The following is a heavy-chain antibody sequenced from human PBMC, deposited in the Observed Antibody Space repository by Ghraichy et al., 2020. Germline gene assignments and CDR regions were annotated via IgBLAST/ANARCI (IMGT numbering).Heavy chain of an antibody. J-gene: IGHJ3*01. D-gene: IGHD5-18*01. V-gene: IGHV4-59*08. Sequence: SETLSLTYTVSGGSISSYYWSWIRQPPGKGLEWIGYIYYSGSTNYNPSLKSRVTISVDTSKNQFSLKLSSVTAADTAVYYCARLGYSYGGWGQGTMVTVSS. CDR1: GGSISSYY. CDR2: IYYSGST. CDR3: ARLGYSYGG.